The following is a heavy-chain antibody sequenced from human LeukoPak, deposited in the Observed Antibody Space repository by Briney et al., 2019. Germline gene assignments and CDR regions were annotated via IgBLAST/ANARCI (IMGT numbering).Heavy chain of an antibody. J-gene: IGHJ4*02. CDR3: ARYGSETGY. Sequence: PSETLSLTCTVSGGSISSGDYYWSWIRQHPGKGLEWIGYIYYSGRTYYNPSLKSRVTISVDTSKNQFSLKLSSVTAADTAVYYCARYGSETGYWGQGTLVTVSS. CDR2: IYYSGRT. V-gene: IGHV4-31*03. D-gene: IGHD3-10*01. CDR1: GGSISSGDYY.